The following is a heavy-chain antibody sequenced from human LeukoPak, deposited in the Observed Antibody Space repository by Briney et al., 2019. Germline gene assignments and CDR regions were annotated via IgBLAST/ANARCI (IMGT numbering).Heavy chain of an antibody. CDR3: ARHSEYYDSTDDAFDI. D-gene: IGHD3-22*01. V-gene: IGHV5-51*01. Sequence: YPGDSDTRYSPSFQGQVTISADKSISTAYLQWSSLKASDTAMYYCARHSEYYDSTDDAFDIWGQGTMVTVSS. CDR2: YPGDSDT. J-gene: IGHJ3*02.